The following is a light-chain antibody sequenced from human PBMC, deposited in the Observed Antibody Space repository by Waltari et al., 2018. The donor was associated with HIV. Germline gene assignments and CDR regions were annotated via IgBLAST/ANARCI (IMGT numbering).Light chain of an antibody. V-gene: IGLV1-51*01. CDR1: SSNFGSGF. CDR2: DNT. J-gene: IGLJ3*02. CDR3: GTWDSSVGAAV. Sequence: QYVLTQPPSVSAAPGQKVTISCSGSSSNFGSGFVSWYQHLPGAAPRLLIYDNTTRPSLISDRFSGSKSGTSATLGITGLQTGVEADYYCGTWDSSVGAAVCGGGTRLTVL.